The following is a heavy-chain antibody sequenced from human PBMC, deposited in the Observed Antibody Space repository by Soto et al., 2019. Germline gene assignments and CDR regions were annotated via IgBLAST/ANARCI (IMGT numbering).Heavy chain of an antibody. CDR1: GFTFSTYN. CDR2: ISSSSSYI. Sequence: GGSLRLSCAASGFTFSTYNMNWVRQAPGKGLEWVSSISSSSSYIYYADSMKGRFTISRDNAKNSLYLQMNSLRAEDTAVYYCAKDQYNWNYGLGFDPWGQGTLVTVSS. CDR3: AKDQYNWNYGLGFDP. D-gene: IGHD1-7*01. J-gene: IGHJ5*02. V-gene: IGHV3-21*01.